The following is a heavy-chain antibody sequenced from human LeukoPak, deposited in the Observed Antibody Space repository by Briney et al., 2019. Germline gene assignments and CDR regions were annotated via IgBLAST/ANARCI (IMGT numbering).Heavy chain of an antibody. CDR3: ARSRWYRDAFDI. J-gene: IGHJ3*02. V-gene: IGHV4-34*01. CDR2: INHSGST. Sequence: SETLSLTCAVYGGSFSGYYWSWIRQPPGKGLEWIGEINHSGSTNYNPSLKSRITISVDTSKNQFSLKLSSVTAADTAVYYCARSRWYRDAFDIWGQGTMVTVSS. D-gene: IGHD2-15*01. CDR1: GGSFSGYY.